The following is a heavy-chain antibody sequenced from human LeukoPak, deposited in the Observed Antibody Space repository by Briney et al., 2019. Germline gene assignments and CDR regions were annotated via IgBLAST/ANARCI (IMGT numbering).Heavy chain of an antibody. Sequence: ASVKVSCKASGYTFTGYYMHWVRQAPGQGLEWVGWINTNTGNPSYVQGFAGRFVFSLDTSVNTAYLQINSLKAEDTAVYYCARGSYSSSWFWGQGTLVTVSS. J-gene: IGHJ4*02. D-gene: IGHD6-13*01. V-gene: IGHV7-4-1*02. CDR2: INTNTGNP. CDR3: ARGSYSSSWF. CDR1: GYTFTGYY.